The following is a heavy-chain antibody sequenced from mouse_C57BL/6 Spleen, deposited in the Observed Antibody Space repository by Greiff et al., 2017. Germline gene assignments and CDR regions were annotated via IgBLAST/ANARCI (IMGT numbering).Heavy chain of an antibody. J-gene: IGHJ4*01. CDR1: GFTFSDYG. CDR3: ARGLRLRYYAMDY. D-gene: IGHD3-2*02. Sequence: EVKLMESGGGLVKPGGSLTLSCAASGFTFSDYGMHCVRQAPAKGLVWFAYLSSGSSTIYYAATVKGRFTISRDNAKNTLFLQMTSLRSEDTAMYYCARGLRLRYYAMDYWGQGTSVTVSS. V-gene: IGHV5-17*01. CDR2: LSSGSSTI.